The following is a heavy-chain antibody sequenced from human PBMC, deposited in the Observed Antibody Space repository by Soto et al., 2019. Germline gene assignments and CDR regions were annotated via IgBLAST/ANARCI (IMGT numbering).Heavy chain of an antibody. V-gene: IGHV5-51*01. CDR2: IYPGDSDT. CDR3: ARAMVVDAMSNAFDI. CDR1: GYSFTSYW. Sequence: GESLKISCKGSGYSFTSYWIGWVRQMPGKGLEWLGIIYPGDSDTRYSPSFQGQVTISVDKSITTAYLQWSSLKASDTAMYYCARAMVVDAMSNAFDIWGQGTMVTV. D-gene: IGHD2-15*01. J-gene: IGHJ3*02.